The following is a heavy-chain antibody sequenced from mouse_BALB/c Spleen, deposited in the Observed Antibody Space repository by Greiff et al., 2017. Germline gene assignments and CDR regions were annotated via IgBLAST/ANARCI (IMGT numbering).Heavy chain of an antibody. CDR3: ARDGRAWFAY. Sequence: EVKVVESGGGLVKPGGSLKLSCAASGFAFSSYDMSWVRQTPEKRLEWVAYISSGGGSTYYPDTVKGRFTISRDNAKNTLYLQMSSLKSEDTAMYYCARDGRAWFAYWGQGTLVTVSA. J-gene: IGHJ3*01. D-gene: IGHD2-3*01. CDR2: ISSGGGST. CDR1: GFAFSSYD. V-gene: IGHV5-12-1*01.